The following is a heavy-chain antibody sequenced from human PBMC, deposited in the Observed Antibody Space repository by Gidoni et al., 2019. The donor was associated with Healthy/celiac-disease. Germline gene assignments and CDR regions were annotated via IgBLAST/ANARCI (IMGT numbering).Heavy chain of an antibody. Sequence: QVQLQQSGPGLVKPSQTLSLTCAISGDSVFSNSAAWNWIRQSPSRGLEWLGRTYYRSKWYNDYAVSVKSRITINPDTSKNQFSLQLNSVTPEDTAVYYCARTAMVLEGPLYYYYMDVWGKGTTVTVSS. V-gene: IGHV6-1*01. J-gene: IGHJ6*03. CDR2: TYYRSKWYN. CDR3: ARTAMVLEGPLYYYYMDV. CDR1: GDSVFSNSAA. D-gene: IGHD5-18*01.